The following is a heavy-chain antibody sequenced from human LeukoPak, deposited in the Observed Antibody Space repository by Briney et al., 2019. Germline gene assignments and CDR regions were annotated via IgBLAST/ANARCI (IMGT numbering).Heavy chain of an antibody. V-gene: IGHV3-23*01. D-gene: IGHD2-2*01. CDR3: ATSPRGYCSSTSCLFDY. Sequence: GGSLRLSCAASGFTFSSYAMSWVRQAPGKGLEWVSAISGSGGSTYYADSVKGRFTISRDNSKNTLYLQMNSLRAEDTAVYYCATSPRGYCSSTSCLFDYRGQGTLVTVSS. J-gene: IGHJ4*02. CDR2: ISGSGGST. CDR1: GFTFSSYA.